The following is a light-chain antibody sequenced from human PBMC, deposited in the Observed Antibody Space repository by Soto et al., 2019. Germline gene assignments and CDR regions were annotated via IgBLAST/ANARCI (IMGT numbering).Light chain of an antibody. CDR2: RAS. Sequence: EIVLTQSPGTLSLSPGERATLSCRASQSVSSSYLAWYQQKPGQAPRLLLCRASSRATGIPDRFSGSGPGTDFALTISRLEPEDFAVYYCQQYGGSPPWTFGQGTKVEIK. V-gene: IGKV3-20*01. J-gene: IGKJ1*01. CDR3: QQYGGSPPWT. CDR1: QSVSSSY.